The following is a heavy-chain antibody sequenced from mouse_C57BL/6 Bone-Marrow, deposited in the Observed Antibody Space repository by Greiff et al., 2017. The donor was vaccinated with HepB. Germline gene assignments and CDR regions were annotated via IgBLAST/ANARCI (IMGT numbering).Heavy chain of an antibody. CDR3: ARSIYYYGSSLYYFDY. J-gene: IGHJ2*01. V-gene: IGHV1-81*01. CDR2: IYPRSGNT. D-gene: IGHD1-1*01. CDR1: GYTFTSYG. Sequence: QVQLKESGAELARPGASVKLSCKASGYTFTSYGISWVKQRTGQGLEWIGEIYPRSGNTYYNEKFKGKATLTADKSSSTAYMELRSLTSEDSAVYFCARSIYYYGSSLYYFDYWGQGTTLTVSS.